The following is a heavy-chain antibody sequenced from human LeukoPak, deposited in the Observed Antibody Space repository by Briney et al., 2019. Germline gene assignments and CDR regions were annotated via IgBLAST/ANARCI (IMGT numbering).Heavy chain of an antibody. CDR2: IYYSGST. V-gene: IGHV4-39*01. CDR3: ARQYSSAWSQ. CDR1: GGSLKSNSYY. J-gene: IGHJ4*02. Sequence: TSETLSLTCTVSGGSLKSNSYYWGWIRQPPGKGLEWIGSIYYSGSTSYNPSPKSRVTISVDTPKNQFSLNLSSVTAADTAVYYCARQYSSAWSQWGQGTLVTVSS. D-gene: IGHD6-19*01.